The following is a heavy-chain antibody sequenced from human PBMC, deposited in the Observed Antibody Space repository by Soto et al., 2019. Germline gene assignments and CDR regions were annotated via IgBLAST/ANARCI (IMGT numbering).Heavy chain of an antibody. J-gene: IGHJ4*02. CDR2: ISGSGGST. Sequence: EVQLLESGGGLVQPGGSLRLSCAASGFTFSNYAVTWVRQAPGKGLEWVSTISGSGGSTYYADSVKGRFTISRDNSKNTLYLQMNSLRADDTAVDYCAKDQGSSWYDIEYWGQGTLVTVSS. D-gene: IGHD6-13*01. CDR1: GFTFSNYA. V-gene: IGHV3-23*01. CDR3: AKDQGSSWYDIEY.